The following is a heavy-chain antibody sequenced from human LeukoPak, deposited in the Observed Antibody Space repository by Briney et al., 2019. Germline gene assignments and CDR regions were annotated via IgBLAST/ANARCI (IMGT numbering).Heavy chain of an antibody. V-gene: IGHV3-21*01. D-gene: IGHD1-26*01. CDR3: RQSWYFDL. Sequence: GGSLRLSCAASGFTFSSYSMNWVRQAPGKGLEWVSSISSSSSYIYYADSVKGRFTVSGDNAKKSLYLQMNSLRAEDTGVYYTRQSWYFDLWGRGTLVTVSS. CDR2: ISSSSSYI. J-gene: IGHJ2*01. CDR1: GFTFSSYS.